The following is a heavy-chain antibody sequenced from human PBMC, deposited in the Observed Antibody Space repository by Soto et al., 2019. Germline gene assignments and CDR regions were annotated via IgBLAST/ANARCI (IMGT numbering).Heavy chain of an antibody. CDR1: GYTFINYD. CDR2: MNPGSGKT. V-gene: IGHV1-8*02. D-gene: IGHD3-3*02. CDR3: ARMASFATLNLFDP. Sequence: QVQLVQSGAEVKEPGASVRVSCKASGYTFINYDISWVRQATGQGLEWMGGMNPGSGKTGYANKFQGRVTMTRDASTSTAPRALSRLRSEDTDVYYCARMASFATLNLFDPWGQGTLVTVSS. J-gene: IGHJ5*02.